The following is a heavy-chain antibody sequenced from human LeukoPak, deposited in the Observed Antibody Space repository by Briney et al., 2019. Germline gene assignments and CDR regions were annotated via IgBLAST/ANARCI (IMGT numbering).Heavy chain of an antibody. V-gene: IGHV4-59*12. CDR1: GGSISSYY. D-gene: IGHD5-18*01. CDR2: IYYSGST. J-gene: IGHJ2*01. CDR3: AKEGSSGYLYFDL. Sequence: PSETLSLTCTVSGGSISSYYWTWIRQPPGKGLEWIGYIYYSGSTNYNPSLKSRVTISVDTSKNQFSLKLTSVTAADTAVYYCAKEGSSGYLYFDLWGRGTLITVSS.